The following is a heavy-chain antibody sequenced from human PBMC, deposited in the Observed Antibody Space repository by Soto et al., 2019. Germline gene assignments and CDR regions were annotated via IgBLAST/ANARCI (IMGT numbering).Heavy chain of an antibody. CDR3: ARVLSSSWFPFDY. J-gene: IGHJ4*02. D-gene: IGHD6-13*01. CDR2: IYPGDSDT. V-gene: IGHV5-51*01. Sequence: CKGSGYSFTIYWISWVRQMPGKGLEWMGIIYPGDSDTRYSPSFQGQVTISADKSISTAYLQWSSLKASDTAMYYCARVLSSSWFPFDYWGQGTLVTVSS. CDR1: GYSFTIYW.